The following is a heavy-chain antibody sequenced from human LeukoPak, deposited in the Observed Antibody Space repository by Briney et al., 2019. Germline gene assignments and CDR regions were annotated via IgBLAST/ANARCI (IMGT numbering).Heavy chain of an antibody. V-gene: IGHV3-7*01. CDR3: ARDIVVVVAATLAEDWFDP. CDR1: GFTFSSYW. J-gene: IGHJ5*02. CDR2: IKQDGSEK. D-gene: IGHD2-15*01. Sequence: GGSLRLSCAASGFTFSSYWMSWVRQAPGKGLEWVANIKQDGSEKYYVDSVEGRFTISRDNAKNSLYLQMNSLRAEDTAVYYCARDIVVVVAATLAEDWFDPWGQGTLVTVSS.